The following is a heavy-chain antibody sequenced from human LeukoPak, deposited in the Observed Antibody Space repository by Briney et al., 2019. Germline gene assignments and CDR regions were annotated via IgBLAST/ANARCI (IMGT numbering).Heavy chain of an antibody. Sequence: SETLSLTCTVSGGSISSSSYYWGWIRQPPGKGLEWIGSIYYSGSTYYNPSLKSRVTISVDTSKNQFSLKLSSVTAADTAVYYCARDPRQDGYANLFDYWGQGTLVTVSS. CDR1: GGSISSSSYY. D-gene: IGHD5-24*01. CDR3: ARDPRQDGYANLFDY. V-gene: IGHV4-39*07. J-gene: IGHJ4*02. CDR2: IYYSGST.